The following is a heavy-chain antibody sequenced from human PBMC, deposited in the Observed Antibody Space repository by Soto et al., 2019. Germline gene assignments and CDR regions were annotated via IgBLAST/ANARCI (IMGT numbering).Heavy chain of an antibody. CDR1: GFTVSSNY. Sequence: EVQLVESGGGLIQPGGSLRLSCAASGFTVSSNYMSWVRQAPGKGLEWVSAIIGSGGITHYTDSVKGRFTISRDNSKNTLYLQMSSLRAEDTAVYYCARAISSSWSYFDYWGQGTLVTVSS. CDR2: IGSGGIT. J-gene: IGHJ4*02. D-gene: IGHD6-13*01. V-gene: IGHV3-53*01. CDR3: ARAISSSWSYFDY.